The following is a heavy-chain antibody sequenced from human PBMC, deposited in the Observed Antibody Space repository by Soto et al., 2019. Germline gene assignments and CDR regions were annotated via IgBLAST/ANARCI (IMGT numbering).Heavy chain of an antibody. Sequence: PGGSLRLSCAASGFTFSSYAMSWVRQAPGKGLEWVSAISGSGGSTYYADSVKGRFTISRDNSKNTLYLQMNSLRAEDTAVYYCAKLMAIVVVPDYMDVWGKGTTVTVSS. CDR3: AKLMAIVVVPDYMDV. D-gene: IGHD2-2*03. J-gene: IGHJ6*03. CDR1: GFTFSSYA. CDR2: ISGSGGST. V-gene: IGHV3-23*01.